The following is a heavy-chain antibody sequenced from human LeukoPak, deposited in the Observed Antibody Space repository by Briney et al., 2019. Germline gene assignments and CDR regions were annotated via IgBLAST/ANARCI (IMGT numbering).Heavy chain of an antibody. V-gene: IGHV3-48*04. J-gene: IGHJ4*02. CDR2: ISDSSSTI. CDR3: ARSFDY. CDR1: GFTFSSWT. Sequence: PGGSLRLSCAASGFTFSSWTMNWVRRAPGKGLEWVSYISDSSSTIYYADSVKGRFTISRDNAKNSLYLQMSSLRAENTAVYYCARSFDYWGQGTLVTVSS.